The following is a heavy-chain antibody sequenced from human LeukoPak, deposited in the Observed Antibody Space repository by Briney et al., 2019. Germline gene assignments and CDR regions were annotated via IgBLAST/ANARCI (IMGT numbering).Heavy chain of an antibody. J-gene: IGHJ4*02. D-gene: IGHD3-10*01. CDR1: GFSFRTSA. CDR3: AKRNTMVRGGPCFDY. Sequence: PGGSLRLSCTASGFSFRTSAMNWVRQAPGKGLEWVSIIFGNGDTTYYADSVKGRFTVSRDNSKDTLYLQMNDLRPDDTAIYYCAKRNTMVRGGPCFDYWGQGLLVTVSS. CDR2: IFGNGDTT. V-gene: IGHV3-23*01.